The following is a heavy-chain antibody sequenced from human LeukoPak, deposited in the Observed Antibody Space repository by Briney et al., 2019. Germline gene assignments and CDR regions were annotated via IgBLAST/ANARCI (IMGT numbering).Heavy chain of an antibody. D-gene: IGHD2-15*01. CDR2: IYTSGST. J-gene: IGHJ6*03. CDR1: GGSISSYY. V-gene: IGHV4-4*07. Sequence: PSETLSLTCTVSGGSISSYYWSWIRQPAGKGLEWIGRIYTSGSTNYSPSLKSRVTISADMSGNQFSLTLTSVTAADTAVYYCARAFSIGRRGFYYMDVWGAGTTVTVSS. CDR3: ARAFSIGRRGFYYMDV.